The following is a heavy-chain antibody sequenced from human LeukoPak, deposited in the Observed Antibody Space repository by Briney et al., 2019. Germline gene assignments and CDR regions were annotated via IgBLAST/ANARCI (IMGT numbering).Heavy chain of an antibody. V-gene: IGHV5-51*01. CDR3: ARRVEGYCTNGVCYTDDY. CDR2: IYPGDSDT. D-gene: IGHD2-8*01. J-gene: IGHJ4*02. Sequence: ESLEISCKGSGYSFTSYWIGWVRQMPGKGLEWMGIIYPGDSDTRYSPSFQGQVTISADKSISTAYLQWSSLKASDTAMYYCARRVEGYCTNGVCYTDDYWGQGTLVTVSS. CDR1: GYSFTSYW.